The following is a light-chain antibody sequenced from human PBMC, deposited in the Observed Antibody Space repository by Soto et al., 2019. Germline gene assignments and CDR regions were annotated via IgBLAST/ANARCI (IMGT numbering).Light chain of an antibody. J-gene: IGKJ3*01. V-gene: IGKV1-33*01. CDR3: QQYDNLPPFT. CDR2: DAS. CDR1: QDISNF. Sequence: DIQMTQSPSSLSASVGDRVTITCQASQDISNFLNWYQQKPGTAPKLLIYDASNLATGVPSRFSGSGSGTDFTFTISSLQPEDIATYYCQQYDNLPPFTFGHGTKVDIK.